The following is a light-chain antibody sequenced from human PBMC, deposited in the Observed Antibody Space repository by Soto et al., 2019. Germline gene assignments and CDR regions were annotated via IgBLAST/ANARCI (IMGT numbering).Light chain of an antibody. CDR3: QQSDSTPYT. CDR2: DAS. V-gene: IGKV1-39*01. CDR1: QTISTY. J-gene: IGKJ2*01. Sequence: DMQPTQSPSSLSASVGDRVTITCRASQTISTYLNWYQQKPGKAPRLLIYDASSLLSGVPSRFSGSGSGTDFTLTIASLQPEDFSTYYCQQSDSTPYTFGQGTKVDIK.